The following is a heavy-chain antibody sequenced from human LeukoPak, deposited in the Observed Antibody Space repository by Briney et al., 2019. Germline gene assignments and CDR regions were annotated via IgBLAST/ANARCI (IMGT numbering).Heavy chain of an antibody. CDR3: SRERYSYGPFDY. CDR1: GFTFGNFG. D-gene: IGHD5-18*01. J-gene: IGHJ4*02. CDR2: IRSKAYGGTT. Sequence: PGGSLRLSCTASGFTFGNFGMSWVRQAPGKGLQWVGFIRSKAYGGTTEYAASVKGRFTISRDDSTRIAYLQMNSLKTDDTGVYYCSRERYSYGPFDYWGQGILVTVSS. V-gene: IGHV3-49*04.